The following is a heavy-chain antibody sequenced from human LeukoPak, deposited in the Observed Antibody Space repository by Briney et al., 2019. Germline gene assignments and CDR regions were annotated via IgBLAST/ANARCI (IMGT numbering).Heavy chain of an antibody. CDR1: GFTFSNSG. J-gene: IGHJ4*02. CDR2: IRSDGSSK. Sequence: GGSLRLSCAASGFTFSNSGMHWVRQAPGKGLEWVAFIRSDGSSKYYADSVKGRFTISRDNSKNTLYVQMNSLRGEDTAVYYCAKDKGLTSIDYWGQGTLVTVSS. CDR3: AKDKGLTSIDY. V-gene: IGHV3-30*02. D-gene: IGHD3-9*01.